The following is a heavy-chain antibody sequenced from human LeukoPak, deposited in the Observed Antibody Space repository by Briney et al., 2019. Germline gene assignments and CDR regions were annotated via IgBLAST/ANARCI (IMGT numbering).Heavy chain of an antibody. Sequence: GGSLRLSCAASGFTLSSYAMSWVRQAPGKGLEWVSAISGSGGSTYYADSVKGRFTISRDNSKNTLYLQMNSLRAEDTAVYYCAKDPYPAVAGSFRYKNYFDYWGQGTLVTVSS. CDR2: ISGSGGST. D-gene: IGHD6-19*01. CDR1: GFTLSSYA. V-gene: IGHV3-23*01. CDR3: AKDPYPAVAGSFRYKNYFDY. J-gene: IGHJ4*02.